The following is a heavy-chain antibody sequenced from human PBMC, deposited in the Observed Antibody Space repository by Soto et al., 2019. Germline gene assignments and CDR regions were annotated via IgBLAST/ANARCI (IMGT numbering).Heavy chain of an antibody. CDR3: ARGRYSYETIYYKFYYSALDV. V-gene: IGHV4-34*01. J-gene: IGHJ6*02. D-gene: IGHD3-10*01. CDR1: GGSIRGYY. CDR2: INDNGGT. Sequence: SETLSLTCGVYGGSIRGYYWSWIRQSPGKGLEWIGDINDNGGTNYNPSLQSRVTTSLDTSKKQVSLMVSSVTAADTAVYYCARGRYSYETIYYKFYYSALDVWGQGTTVTVSS.